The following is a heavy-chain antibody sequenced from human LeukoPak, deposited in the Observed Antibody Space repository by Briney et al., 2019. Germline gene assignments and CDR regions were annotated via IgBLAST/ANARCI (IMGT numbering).Heavy chain of an antibody. Sequence: RGSLRLSCAASGFTFSNHEMNWVRQAPGKGLEWVSYISPSGSSTYYADSVQGRFTISRDDAKNSLYLQMNSLRAEDTAVYYCVTRGYFDYWGQGTLVTVSS. V-gene: IGHV3-48*03. CDR2: ISPSGSST. CDR1: GFTFSNHE. CDR3: VTRGYFDY. J-gene: IGHJ4*02.